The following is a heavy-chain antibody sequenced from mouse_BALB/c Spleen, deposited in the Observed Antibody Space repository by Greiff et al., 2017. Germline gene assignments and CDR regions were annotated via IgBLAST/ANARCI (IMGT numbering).Heavy chain of an antibody. CDR1: GYSITSDYA. D-gene: IGHD2-1*01. CDR2: ISYSGST. V-gene: IGHV3-2*02. CDR3: ARGGDGNYYFDY. J-gene: IGHJ2*01. Sequence: VQLQQSGPGLVKPSQSLSLTCTVTGYSITSDYAWNWIRQFPGNKLEWMGYISYSGSTSYNPSLKSRISITRDTSKNQFFLQLNSVTTEDTATYYCARGGDGNYYFDYWGQGTTLTVSS.